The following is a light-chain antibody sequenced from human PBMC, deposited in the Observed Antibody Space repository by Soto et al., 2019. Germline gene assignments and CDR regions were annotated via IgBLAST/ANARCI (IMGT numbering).Light chain of an antibody. CDR2: DAS. V-gene: IGKV1-33*01. J-gene: IGKJ2*01. CDR1: QDISNY. CDR3: QQYDNLPYT. Sequence: DIQMTQSPSSMSASVGDRVTITCQASQDISNYLNWYQQKPGKATKLLIYDASNLETGVPSRFSGSGSGTDFTSTISSLQPEDIATYYCQQYDNLPYTFGQGTKLEIK.